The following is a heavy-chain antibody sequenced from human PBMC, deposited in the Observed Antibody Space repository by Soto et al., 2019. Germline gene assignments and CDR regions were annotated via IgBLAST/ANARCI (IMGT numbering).Heavy chain of an antibody. J-gene: IGHJ6*02. V-gene: IGHV3-23*01. D-gene: IGHD5-18*01. Sequence: GGSLRLSCAASGFTFSSYAMSWVRQAPGKGLEWVSAISGSGGSTYYADSVKGRFTISRDNSKNTLYLQMNSLRAEDTAVYYSAKDQDTAMDLAYYYYYGMDVWGQGTTVTVSS. CDR3: AKDQDTAMDLAYYYYYGMDV. CDR2: ISGSGGST. CDR1: GFTFSSYA.